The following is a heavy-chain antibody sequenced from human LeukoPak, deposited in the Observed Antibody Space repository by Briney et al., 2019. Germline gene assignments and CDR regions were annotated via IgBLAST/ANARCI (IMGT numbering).Heavy chain of an antibody. CDR2: LSGSGGST. D-gene: IGHD4/OR15-4a*01. Sequence: GGSLRLSCAASGFTFRSYVMSWVRQAPGKGLEWVSALSGSGGSTYYADSVKGRFTLSRDNSKNTLYLQMNSLRAEDTAVYYCAKHLLTRPFDYWGQGTLVSVSS. CDR1: GFTFRSYV. J-gene: IGHJ4*02. CDR3: AKHLLTRPFDY. V-gene: IGHV3-23*01.